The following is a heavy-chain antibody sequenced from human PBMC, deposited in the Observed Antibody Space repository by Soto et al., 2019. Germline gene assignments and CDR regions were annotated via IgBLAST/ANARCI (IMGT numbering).Heavy chain of an antibody. D-gene: IGHD5-12*01. CDR3: AQPSRRDGYKYGY. CDR1: GFTFSSYG. J-gene: IGHJ4*02. CDR2: ISYDGSNK. Sequence: QVQLVESGGGVVQPGRSLRLSCAASGFTFSSYGVHWVRQAPGKGLEWVAVISYDGSNKYYADSVKGRFTFSRYNSKNALYLQMNSLRAEHTAVYYCAQPSRRDGYKYGYWGQGTLVTVSS. V-gene: IGHV3-30*18.